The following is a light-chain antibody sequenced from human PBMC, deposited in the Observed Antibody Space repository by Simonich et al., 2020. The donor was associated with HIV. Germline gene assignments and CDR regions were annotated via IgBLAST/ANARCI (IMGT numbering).Light chain of an antibody. CDR2: GAS. CDR3: QQYGSSRGT. Sequence: EIVMTQSPATLSVSPGERATLSCRASQSVTRNLAWYQQKPGQAPRLLIYGASTRATGIPARFSGSGSGTEFTLTISRLEPEDFAVYYCQQYGSSRGTFGQGTRLEIK. CDR1: QSVTRN. J-gene: IGKJ5*01. V-gene: IGKV3-15*01.